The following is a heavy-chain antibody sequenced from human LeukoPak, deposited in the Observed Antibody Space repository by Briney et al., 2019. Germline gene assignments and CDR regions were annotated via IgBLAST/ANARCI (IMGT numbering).Heavy chain of an antibody. CDR3: ARTSGSYLTGAFDI. D-gene: IGHD1-26*01. CDR1: GFTFSSYS. Sequence: GGSLRLSCAASGFTFSSYSMIWVRQAPGKGLEWVSSISSSSSYIYYADSVKGRFTISRDNAKNSLYLQMNSLRAEDTAVYYCARTSGSYLTGAFDIWGQGTMVTVSS. CDR2: ISSSSSYI. J-gene: IGHJ3*02. V-gene: IGHV3-21*01.